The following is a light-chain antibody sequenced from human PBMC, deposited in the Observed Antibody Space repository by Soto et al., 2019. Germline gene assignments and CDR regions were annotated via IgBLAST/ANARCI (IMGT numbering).Light chain of an antibody. CDR3: QQYYSYPLT. V-gene: IGKV1-8*01. CDR2: AAS. CDR1: QGISSY. J-gene: IGKJ4*01. Sequence: AIRMTQSPSSFSASTGDRVTITCRASQGISSYLAWYQQKPGNAPKLLIYAASTLQSGVPSRFSGSGSGTDLTLTISCLQSEDFATYYCQQYYSYPLTFGGGTKVEIK.